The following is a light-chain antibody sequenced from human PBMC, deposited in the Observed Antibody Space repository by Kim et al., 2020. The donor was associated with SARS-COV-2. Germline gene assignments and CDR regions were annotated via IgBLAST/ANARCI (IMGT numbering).Light chain of an antibody. CDR2: EVN. V-gene: IGLV2-8*01. J-gene: IGLJ2*01. CDR1: SSDVGGYNY. Sequence: GQSVAFSCTGTSSDVGGYNYVSWFQQHPGKAPKLIIFEVNKRPSGVPDRFSGSKSGNTASLTVSELQAEDEADYYCSSYGGSSNLIFGGGTQLTVL. CDR3: SSYGGSSNLI.